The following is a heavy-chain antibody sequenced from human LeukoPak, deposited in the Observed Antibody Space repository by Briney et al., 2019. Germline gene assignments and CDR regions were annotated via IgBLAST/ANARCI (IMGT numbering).Heavy chain of an antibody. J-gene: IGHJ6*03. V-gene: IGHV4-30-4*08. CDR2: IYYSGST. CDR1: GFTFSSYEMN. Sequence: LRLSCAASGFTFSSYEMNWIRQPPGKGLEWIGYIYYSGSTYYNPSLKSRVTISVDTSKNQFSLKLSSVTAADTAVYYCASTATYYYDSSGYYRYYYYYMDVWGKGTTVTVSS. D-gene: IGHD3-22*01. CDR3: ASTATYYYDSSGYYRYYYYYMDV.